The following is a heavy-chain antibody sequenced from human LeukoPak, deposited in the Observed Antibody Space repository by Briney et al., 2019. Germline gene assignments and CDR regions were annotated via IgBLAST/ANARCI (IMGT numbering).Heavy chain of an antibody. V-gene: IGHV3-74*01. CDR2: INPDGSTT. Sequence: QPGGSLRLSCAASGFTFSSYWMSWVRQAPEKGLVWVSRINPDGSTTTYADSVEGRFTISRDNARNTPYLQMNSLRVEDTAVYYCARVGVGSYHFDDWGQGTLVTVSS. D-gene: IGHD3-10*01. CDR1: GFTFSSYW. J-gene: IGHJ4*02. CDR3: ARVGVGSYHFDD.